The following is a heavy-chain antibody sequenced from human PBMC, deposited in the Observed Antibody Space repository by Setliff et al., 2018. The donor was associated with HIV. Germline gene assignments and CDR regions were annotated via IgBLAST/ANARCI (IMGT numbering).Heavy chain of an antibody. CDR3: TTDPGYSSTWYSESFQH. CDR1: GYTLTELS. J-gene: IGHJ1*01. CDR2: FDPEDGET. Sequence: GASVKVSCKISGYTLTELSIHWVRQAPGKGLEWMANFDPEDGETFYAQKFQGRLTVTEDTSTDTAYMELSSLRSDDTAMYYCTTDPGYSSTWYSESFQHWGQGTVVTVSS. V-gene: IGHV1-24*01. D-gene: IGHD6-13*01.